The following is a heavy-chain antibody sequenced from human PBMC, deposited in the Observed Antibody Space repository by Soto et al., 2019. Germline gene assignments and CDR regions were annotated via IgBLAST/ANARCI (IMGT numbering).Heavy chain of an antibody. J-gene: IGHJ6*02. CDR2: ISHGGSP. CDR1: GGSVSSGVFS. Sequence: PSETLSLTCAISGGSVSSGVFSWNWIRQSPGQGLEWIGYISHGGSPHYTPSLESRVTISVDRSTNVISLNLTSATPADTAVYFCARGHYYYAMDVWGQGTTVTVSS. CDR3: ARGHYYYAMDV. V-gene: IGHV4-30-2*06.